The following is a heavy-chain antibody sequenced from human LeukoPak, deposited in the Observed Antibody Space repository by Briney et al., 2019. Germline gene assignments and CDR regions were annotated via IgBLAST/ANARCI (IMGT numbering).Heavy chain of an antibody. D-gene: IGHD6-6*01. CDR2: ISYDGSNK. CDR1: GFTFSSYA. J-gene: IGHJ4*02. CDR3: AVEYSSSFPIGY. V-gene: IGHV3-30-3*01. Sequence: PGGSLRLPCAASGFTFSSYAMHWVRQAPGKGLEWVAVISYDGSNKYYADSVKGRFTISRDNSKNTLYLQMNSLRAEDTAVYYCAVEYSSSFPIGYWGQGTLVTVSS.